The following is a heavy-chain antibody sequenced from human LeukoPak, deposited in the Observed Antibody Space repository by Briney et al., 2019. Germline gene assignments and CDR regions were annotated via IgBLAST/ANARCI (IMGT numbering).Heavy chain of an antibody. CDR2: ISYIGST. J-gene: IGHJ3*02. V-gene: IGHV4-59*11. CDR3: ARDLVTVTKGFDI. CDR1: ADSFSSHF. Sequence: SETLFLTCAVSADSFSSHFWTWIRQPPGKGLEWIGYISYIGSTNYNPSLKSRVTISIDTSKNQFSLKLTSVTAADTAVYYCARDLVTVTKGFDIWGQGTMVSVSS. D-gene: IGHD4-17*01.